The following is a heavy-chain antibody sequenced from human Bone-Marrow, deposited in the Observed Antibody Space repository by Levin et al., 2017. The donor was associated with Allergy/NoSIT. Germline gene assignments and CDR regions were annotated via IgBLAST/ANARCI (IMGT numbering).Heavy chain of an antibody. CDR1: GFTFSGSA. CDR3: ANIVATIGAFDI. D-gene: IGHD5-12*01. V-gene: IGHV3-73*01. J-gene: IGHJ3*02. Sequence: GGSLRLSCAASGFTFSGSAMHWVRQASGKGLEWVGRIRSKANSYATAYAASVKGRFTISRDDSKNTAYLQMNSLKTEDTAVYYCANIVATIGAFDIWGQGTMVTVSS. CDR2: IRSKANSYAT.